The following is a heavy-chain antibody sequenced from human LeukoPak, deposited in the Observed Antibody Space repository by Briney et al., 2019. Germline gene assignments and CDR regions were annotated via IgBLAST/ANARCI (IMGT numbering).Heavy chain of an antibody. CDR2: ISYSGST. CDR1: DVSITSHY. J-gene: IGHJ5*02. Sequence: PSETLSLTCIVSDVSITSHYWSWIRQSPGKGLEWIGYISYSGSTNYNPSLKSRVTISMDTSKNQLSLNLSTVTAADTALYYCARHVHYHVSGRFDPWGQGTLVTVSS. D-gene: IGHD3-10*01. V-gene: IGHV4-59*08. CDR3: ARHVHYHVSGRFDP.